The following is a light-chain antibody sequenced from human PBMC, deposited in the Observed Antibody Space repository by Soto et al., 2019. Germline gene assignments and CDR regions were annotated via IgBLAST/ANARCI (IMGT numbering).Light chain of an antibody. CDR2: LGS. Sequence: DIVMTQSPLSLRVTPGEPASISCRSSQSLLHSSGYNYLHWYLQKPGQSPQLLISLGSDRSSGVPDRVSGSGSGTNFTLNISRVEAEDVGVYYCMQPLQTPWTFGQGTKVDIK. CDR3: MQPLQTPWT. CDR1: QSLLHSSGYNY. V-gene: IGKV2-28*01. J-gene: IGKJ1*01.